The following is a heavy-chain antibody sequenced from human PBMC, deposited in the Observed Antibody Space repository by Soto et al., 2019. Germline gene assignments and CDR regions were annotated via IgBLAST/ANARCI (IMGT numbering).Heavy chain of an antibody. V-gene: IGHV4-34*01. CDR3: ARGDYDFWSGYYPLDY. CDR2: IKHSGST. Sequence: SETLSLTCAVYAWSFSGYYCSLILQPPDNGLEGIGEIKHSGSTNYNPSLKSRVTRSVDTSKNQFSLKLSSVTAADTAVYYCARGDYDFWSGYYPLDYWGQGTLVTVSS. CDR1: AWSFSGYY. J-gene: IGHJ4*02. D-gene: IGHD3-3*01.